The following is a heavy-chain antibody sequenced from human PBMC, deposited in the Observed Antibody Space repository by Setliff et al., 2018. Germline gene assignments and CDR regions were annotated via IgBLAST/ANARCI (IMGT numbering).Heavy chain of an antibody. D-gene: IGHD2-8*01. Sequence: ASVKVSCKASGYVFINFYMYWVRQAPGQGLEWMGIINSSGGSASYAPQFQGRITMTRDTSTSTVYMELSSLKSNDTAVYYCARLVRYCTTTTCQRASGAEFWGQGTLVTVSS. J-gene: IGHJ4*02. CDR3: ARLVRYCTTTTCQRASGAEF. CDR2: INSSGGSA. CDR1: GYVFINFY. V-gene: IGHV1-46*01.